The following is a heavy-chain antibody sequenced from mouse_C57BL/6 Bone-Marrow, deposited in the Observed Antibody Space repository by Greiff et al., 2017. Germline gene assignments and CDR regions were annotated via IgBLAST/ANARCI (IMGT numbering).Heavy chain of an antibody. CDR2: IRNKANGYTT. CDR1: GFTFTDYY. V-gene: IGHV7-3*01. J-gene: IGHJ1*03. D-gene: IGHD1-1*01. CDR3: ARYLLRHWYFDV. Sequence: EVKLVESGGGLVQPGGSLSLSCAASGFTFTDYYMSWVRQPPGKALEWLGFIRNKANGYTTEYSASVKGRFTISRDNSQSILYLQMNALRAEDSATYYCARYLLRHWYFDVWGTGTTVTVSS.